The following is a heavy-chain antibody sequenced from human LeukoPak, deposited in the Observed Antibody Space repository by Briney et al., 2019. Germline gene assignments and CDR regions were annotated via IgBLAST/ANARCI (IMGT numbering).Heavy chain of an antibody. CDR3: ARRSGYSSGWYKTPFDY. CDR2: ISSSSSYI. J-gene: IGHJ4*02. Sequence: GGSLRLSCAASGFAFSSYSMNWVRQAPGKGLEWVSSISSSSSYIYYADSVKGRFTISRDNAKNSLYLQTNSLRAEDTAVYYCARRSGYSSGWYKTPFDYWGQGTLVTVSS. CDR1: GFAFSSYS. V-gene: IGHV3-21*01. D-gene: IGHD6-19*01.